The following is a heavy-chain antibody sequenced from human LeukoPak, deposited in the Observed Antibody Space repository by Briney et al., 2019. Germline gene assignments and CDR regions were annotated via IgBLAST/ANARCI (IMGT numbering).Heavy chain of an antibody. Sequence: GESLRLSCAASGFTFSSYSMNWVRQAPGKGLEWVSSISGSSYINYADSVKGRFTISRDNAQNSLFLQLNSLRAEDTAVYYCARDPYSSGWYKDAFDIWGQGTMVTVPS. D-gene: IGHD6-19*01. CDR3: ARDPYSSGWYKDAFDI. J-gene: IGHJ3*02. CDR1: GFTFSSYS. V-gene: IGHV3-21*01. CDR2: ISGSSYI.